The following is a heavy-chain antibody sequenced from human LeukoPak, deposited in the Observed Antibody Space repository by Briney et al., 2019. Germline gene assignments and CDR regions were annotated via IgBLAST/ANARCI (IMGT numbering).Heavy chain of an antibody. CDR3: ARSFRIFDY. CDR1: GFTFSSFW. D-gene: IGHD2-15*01. CDR2: INEDGSEK. J-gene: IGHJ4*02. Sequence: GGSLRLSCAASGFTFSSFWMSWARQAPGKGLEWVANINEDGSEKYYVDSVKGRFTISRDNAKNSLYLQMNSLRAEDTAVYYCARSFRIFDYWGQGTLVTVSS. V-gene: IGHV3-7*01.